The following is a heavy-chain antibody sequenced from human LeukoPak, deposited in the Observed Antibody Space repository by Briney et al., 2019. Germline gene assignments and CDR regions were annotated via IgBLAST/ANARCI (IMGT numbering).Heavy chain of an antibody. V-gene: IGHV3-48*03. CDR3: ARVVNQLPYS. CDR1: GFSFRRYE. J-gene: IGHJ4*02. D-gene: IGHD2-2*01. Sequence: RGSLRLSCVASGFSFRRYEMNGVRQAPGKGLEGVSYISSSGGTIYNADSVEGRFTISRDNAKNSLFLQMNSLRAEDTAVYYCARVVNQLPYSWGQGALVTVSS. CDR2: ISSSGGTI.